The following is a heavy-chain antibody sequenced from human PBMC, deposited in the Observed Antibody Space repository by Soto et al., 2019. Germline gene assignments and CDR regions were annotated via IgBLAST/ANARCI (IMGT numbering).Heavy chain of an antibody. CDR3: AKDRTGDYGNWFDP. CDR1: GFTFSSYA. J-gene: IGHJ5*02. D-gene: IGHD4-17*01. CDR2: ISGGGGST. V-gene: IGHV3-23*01. Sequence: GGSLRLSCAASGFTFSSYAMSWVRQAPGKGLEWVSAISGGGGSTYYADSVKGRFTISRDNSKNTLYLQMNSLRAEDTAVYYCAKDRTGDYGNWFDPWGQGTLVTVSS.